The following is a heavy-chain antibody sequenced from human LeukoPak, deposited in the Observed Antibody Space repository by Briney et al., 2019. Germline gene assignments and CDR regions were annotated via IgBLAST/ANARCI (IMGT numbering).Heavy chain of an antibody. CDR1: GFTFSSYG. CDR3: ARDLWGDYYDSSGYPTLGY. Sequence: GGSLRLSCAASGFTFSSYGMHWVRQAPGKGLEWVSSISSSSSYIYYADSVKGRFTISRDNAKNSLYLQMNSLRAEDTAVYYCARDLWGDYYDSSGYPTLGYWGQGTLVTVSS. CDR2: ISSSSSYI. D-gene: IGHD3-22*01. J-gene: IGHJ4*02. V-gene: IGHV3-21*01.